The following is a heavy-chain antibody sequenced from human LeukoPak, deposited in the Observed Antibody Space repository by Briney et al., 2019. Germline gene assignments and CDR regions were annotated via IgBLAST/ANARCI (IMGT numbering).Heavy chain of an antibody. D-gene: IGHD3-22*01. CDR1: GYTFTGYY. CDR2: INPNSGGT. J-gene: IGHJ3*02. V-gene: IGHV1-2*06. CDR3: SSHDSSGLPTLDAFDI. Sequence: GASVKVSCKASGYTFTGYYMHWVRQAPGQGLEWMGRINPNSGGTNYAQKFQGRVTMTRDTSISTAYMELSRLRSDDTAVYYCSSHDSSGLPTLDAFDIWGQGTMVTVSS.